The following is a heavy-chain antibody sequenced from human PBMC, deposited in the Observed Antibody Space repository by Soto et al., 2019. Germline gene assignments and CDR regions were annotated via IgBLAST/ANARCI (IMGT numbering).Heavy chain of an antibody. V-gene: IGHV1-2*02. CDR2: IKPNSGGA. J-gene: IGHJ4*02. Sequence: QVQLVQSGAEVKKPGASVKVSCKASGYTFTGYYMHWVRQAPGQGLEWKGWIKPNSGGANHAQKFEGTVTMTRHTSISTVYRQESRLMGSYPSVQYFPRGIPVKRASTSDFAVWGQGTLVTVTS. D-gene: IGHD2-21*01. CDR3: PRGIPVKRASTSDFAV. CDR1: GYTFTGYY.